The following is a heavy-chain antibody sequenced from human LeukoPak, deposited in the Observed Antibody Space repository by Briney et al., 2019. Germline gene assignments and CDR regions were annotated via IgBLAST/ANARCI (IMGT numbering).Heavy chain of an antibody. J-gene: IGHJ4*02. CDR2: IYST. D-gene: IGHD3-10*01. V-gene: IGHV4-4*07. CDR3: ARGRSPYGSGSYSY. CDR1: GGSISSYS. Sequence: PSETLSLTCTVSGGSISSYSWSWIRQPAGKGLEWIGRIYSTNYNPSLKSRVTISVDTTKNQFSLKLSSVTAADTAVYYCARGRSPYGSGSYSYWGQGTLVTVSS.